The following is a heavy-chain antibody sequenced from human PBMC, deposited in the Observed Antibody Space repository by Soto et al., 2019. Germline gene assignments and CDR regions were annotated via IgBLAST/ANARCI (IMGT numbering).Heavy chain of an antibody. J-gene: IGHJ4*02. CDR3: ATPGLISATGLPF. Sequence: GASVKVSCKVSGDTLTGLSMHWVRQAPGKGLEWMGGFGPQEGKTIYAQTFQGRVTMTEDTSTDTAYLELSSLTSEDTAVYYCATPGLISATGLPFWGQGTLVTVSS. CDR2: FGPQEGKT. CDR1: GDTLTGLS. D-gene: IGHD2-15*01. V-gene: IGHV1-24*01.